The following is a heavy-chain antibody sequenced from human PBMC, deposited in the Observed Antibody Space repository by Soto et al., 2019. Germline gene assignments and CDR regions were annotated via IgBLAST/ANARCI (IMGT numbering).Heavy chain of an antibody. D-gene: IGHD3-10*01. J-gene: IGHJ5*02. V-gene: IGHV3-30*03. CDR2: ISYDGNTK. Sequence: GGSLRLSCTASGFTFSSYGMHWVRKTTGKGLEWVAVISYDGNTKYYADSVKGRFTVSRDNSQNTLYLQMNSLRSEDTAVYYCARSLHHHLITMVRGECFPFDPWGQGTLVTVSS. CDR3: ARSLHHHLITMVRGECFPFDP. CDR1: GFTFSSYG.